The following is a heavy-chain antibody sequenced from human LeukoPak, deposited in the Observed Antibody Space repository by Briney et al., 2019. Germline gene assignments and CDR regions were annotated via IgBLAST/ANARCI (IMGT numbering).Heavy chain of an antibody. CDR3: AGSDYYYYIDV. D-gene: IGHD3-10*01. Sequence: PSETLSLTCTVSGGSISSSSYYWGWIRQPPGKGLEWIGSIYHSGSTYYNPSLKSRVTISVDTSKNQFSLKLSSVTAADTAVFYCAGSDYYYYIDVWGKGTTVTVSS. CDR2: IYHSGST. V-gene: IGHV4-39*01. CDR1: GGSISSSSYY. J-gene: IGHJ6*03.